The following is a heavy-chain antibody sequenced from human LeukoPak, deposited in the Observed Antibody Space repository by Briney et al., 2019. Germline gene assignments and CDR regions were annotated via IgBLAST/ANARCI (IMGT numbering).Heavy chain of an antibody. D-gene: IGHD3-22*01. CDR3: VRGNYDNRGYSNAFDI. J-gene: IGHJ3*02. CDR1: GDSISTNY. V-gene: IGHV4-4*07. Sequence: PSETLSLTCGVSGDSISTNYWSWIRQPAGKGLEWIGRIYNTGSTYYNPSLKSRVTISADTSKNQFSLKLSSVTAADTAIYYCVRGNYDNRGYSNAFDIWGQGTMVTVSS. CDR2: IYNTGST.